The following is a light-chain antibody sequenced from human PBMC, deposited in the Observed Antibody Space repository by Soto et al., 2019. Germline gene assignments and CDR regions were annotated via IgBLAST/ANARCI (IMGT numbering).Light chain of an antibody. CDR1: QSISRW. Sequence: DKRVNQKTATVSASVRVKITITCRASQSISRWLAWYQQKPGKAPKFLMYDASTLETGVPSRFSGSGSGTEFTLTISDLQPDDFATYYCQQYESILGTFGPGTKVDI. CDR2: DAS. V-gene: IGKV1-5*01. J-gene: IGKJ1*01. CDR3: QQYESILGT.